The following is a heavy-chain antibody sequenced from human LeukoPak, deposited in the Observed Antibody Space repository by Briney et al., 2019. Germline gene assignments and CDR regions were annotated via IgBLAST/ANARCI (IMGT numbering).Heavy chain of an antibody. CDR2: IYSGGST. J-gene: IGHJ4*02. CDR3: ARGPLTEVAGTTWDS. CDR1: GFTVSSNY. D-gene: IGHD6-19*01. Sequence: GGSLRLSCAASGFTVSSNYMSWVRQAPGKGLEWVSVIYSGGSTYYADSVKGRFTVSRDNSQITLYLQMNSLGAEDTAVYFCARGPLTEVAGTTWDSWGRGTLVTVSS. V-gene: IGHV3-53*01.